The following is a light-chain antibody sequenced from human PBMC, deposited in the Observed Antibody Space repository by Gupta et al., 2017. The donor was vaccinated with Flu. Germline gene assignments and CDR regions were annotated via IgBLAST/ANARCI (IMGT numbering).Light chain of an antibody. V-gene: IGKV3-11*01. Sequence: VFTQSPATLSLSPGERATLCCRASQSVGSYLAWYQHIPGQSRRHLIHDASARATGIPARFSCSGSGTDFTLTISIHEPQDYAIDYCHGRLNYPLRYTFGQGTKLEI. CDR3: HGRLNYPLRYT. CDR2: DAS. J-gene: IGKJ2*01. CDR1: QSVGSY.